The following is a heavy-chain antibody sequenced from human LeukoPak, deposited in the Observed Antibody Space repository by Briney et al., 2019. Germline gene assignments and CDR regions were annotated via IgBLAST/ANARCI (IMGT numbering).Heavy chain of an antibody. CDR3: ARDGTAAGLYFDL. V-gene: IGHV3-7*01. Sequence: GGSLRLSCAVSGFTFTSYWMNWVRQAPGKGLEWVASIRQDGSEKSYVDSVKGRFTISRDNTKNSLYLQINRLRAEDTAVYYCARDGTAAGLYFDLWGQGTLVTVSS. D-gene: IGHD6-13*01. CDR2: IRQDGSEK. J-gene: IGHJ4*01. CDR1: GFTFTSYW.